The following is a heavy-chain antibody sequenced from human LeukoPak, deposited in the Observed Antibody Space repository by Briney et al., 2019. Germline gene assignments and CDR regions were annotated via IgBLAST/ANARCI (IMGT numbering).Heavy chain of an antibody. V-gene: IGHV3-23*01. Sequence: QPGGSLRLSCAASGFTFSSYAMSWVRQAPGKGLEWVSAISGSGGSTYYADSVEGRFTISRDNSKNTLYLQMNSLRAEDTAVYYCAKPSGYSSSWYYFDYWGQGTLVTVSS. D-gene: IGHD6-13*01. CDR1: GFTFSSYA. CDR2: ISGSGGST. J-gene: IGHJ4*02. CDR3: AKPSGYSSSWYYFDY.